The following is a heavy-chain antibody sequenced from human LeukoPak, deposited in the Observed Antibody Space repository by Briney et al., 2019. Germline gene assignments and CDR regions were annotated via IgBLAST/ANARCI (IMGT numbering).Heavy chain of an antibody. CDR1: GFTFSGSA. CDR3: TRRHDYVWGSYRPHGAYYYYYMDV. J-gene: IGHJ6*03. D-gene: IGHD3-16*02. V-gene: IGHV3-73*01. Sequence: GGSLRLSCAASGFTFSGSAMHWVRQASGKGLEWVGRIRSKANSYATAYAASVKGRFTISRDDSKNTAYLQMNSLKTEDTAVYYCTRRHDYVWGSYRPHGAYYYYYMDVWGKGTTVTVSS. CDR2: IRSKANSYAT.